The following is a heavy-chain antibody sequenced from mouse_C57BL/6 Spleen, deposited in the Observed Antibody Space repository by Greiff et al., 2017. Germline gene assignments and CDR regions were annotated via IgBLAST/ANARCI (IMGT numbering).Heavy chain of an antibody. V-gene: IGHV1-80*01. CDR2: IYPGDGDT. Sequence: QVQLQQSGAELVKPGASVKISCKASGYAFSSYWMNWVKQRPGKGLEWIGQIYPGDGDTNYNGKFKGKATLTADKSSSTAYMQLRSLTFEDSAVYFCARLYSGSSSVAYWGQGTLVTVSA. CDR1: GYAFSSYW. CDR3: ARLYSGSSSVAY. D-gene: IGHD1-1*01. J-gene: IGHJ3*01.